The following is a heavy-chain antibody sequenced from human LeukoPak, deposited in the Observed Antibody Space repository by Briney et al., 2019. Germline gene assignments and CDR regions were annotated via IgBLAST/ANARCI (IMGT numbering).Heavy chain of an antibody. CDR1: GFTFSNYV. V-gene: IGHV3-64D*06. Sequence: GSLRLSCSASGFTFSNYVMYWVRQAPGKGLEYVSAISSNGGNTYYADSVKGRFTISRDNSKNTLSLQMSSLRAEDTAVYYCARPRASSPGNWFDSWGQGTLVTVSS. J-gene: IGHJ5*01. CDR3: ARPRASSPGNWFDS. CDR2: ISSNGGNT. D-gene: IGHD6-13*01.